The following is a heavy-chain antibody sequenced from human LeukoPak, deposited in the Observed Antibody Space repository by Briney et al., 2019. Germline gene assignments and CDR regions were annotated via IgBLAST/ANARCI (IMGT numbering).Heavy chain of an antibody. CDR1: GGSISSGGFY. CDR2: ILYSGTT. CDR3: AGEVNSRKMGY. Sequence: PSETLSLTCAVSGGSISSGGFYWSWIRQHPGAGLKWIGYILYSGTTSYNPSLKSRVAISLDTSKNQLSLTLTSVTVADPAIYYCAGEVNSRKMGYGGKGTRVNVSS. D-gene: IGHD6-13*01. V-gene: IGHV4-31*11. J-gene: IGHJ4*02.